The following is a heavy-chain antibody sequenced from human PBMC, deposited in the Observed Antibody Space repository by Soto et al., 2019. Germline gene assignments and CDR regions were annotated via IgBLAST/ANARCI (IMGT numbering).Heavy chain of an antibody. D-gene: IGHD1-7*01. J-gene: IGHJ4*02. CDR1: GLTFHRYS. V-gene: IGHV3-23*01. Sequence: ESLRLSCAPSGLTFHRYSMIWVRQVPGEGLEWVSAISGSGDSTYYADSVKGRFTISRDSSNNTLYLQMNNVRDDDTALYFCVKLRLELLYLDSWGLGALVTV. CDR3: VKLRLELLYLDS. CDR2: ISGSGDST.